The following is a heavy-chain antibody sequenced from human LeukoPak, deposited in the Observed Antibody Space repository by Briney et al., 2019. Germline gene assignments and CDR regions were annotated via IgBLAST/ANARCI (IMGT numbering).Heavy chain of an antibody. CDR3: ARITPCGDCYSSSAEYFQH. V-gene: IGHV1-46*01. CDR1: GYTFTSYY. J-gene: IGHJ1*01. D-gene: IGHD2-21*02. CDR2: INPSGGST. Sequence: ASVKVSCKASGYTFTSYYMHWVRQAPGQGLEWMGIINPSGGSTSYAQKFQGRVTMTRDTSTSTVYMELSSLRSEDTAVYYCARITPCGDCYSSSAEYFQHWGQGTLVTVSP.